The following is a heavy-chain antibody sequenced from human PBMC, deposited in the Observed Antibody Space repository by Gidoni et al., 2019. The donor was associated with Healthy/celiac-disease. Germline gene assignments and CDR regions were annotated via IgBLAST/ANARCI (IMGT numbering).Heavy chain of an antibody. CDR3: AKVRDSSGWDGGDMCI. Sequence: QLVGSGGGLVPPGGSLSLSCAAPGFPLSCYAMCWVRQASGKGLEWGSDISGGGGSTYYTDSVKERFTITRDNSKDTLYRQMNSLRAEDTAVYYCAKVRDSSGWDGGDMCIWGKGTTVTVSS. V-gene: IGHV3-23*04. CDR1: GFPLSCYA. J-gene: IGHJ6*04. D-gene: IGHD6-19*01. CDR2: ISGGGGST.